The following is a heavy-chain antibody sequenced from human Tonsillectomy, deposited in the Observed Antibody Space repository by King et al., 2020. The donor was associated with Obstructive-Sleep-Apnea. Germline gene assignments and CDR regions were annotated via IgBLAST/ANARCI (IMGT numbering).Heavy chain of an antibody. J-gene: IGHJ4*02. Sequence: VQLVESGGGLVQPGRSLRLSCAASGFTFDDYAMHWVRQAPGKGLEWVSGISWNSGSIGYADSVKGRFTISRDNAKNSLYLQMNSLRAEDTALYYCANGYSSSYSTSPFDYWGQGTLVTVSS. V-gene: IGHV3-9*01. D-gene: IGHD6-13*01. CDR3: ANGYSSSYSTSPFDY. CDR1: GFTFDDYA. CDR2: ISWNSGSI.